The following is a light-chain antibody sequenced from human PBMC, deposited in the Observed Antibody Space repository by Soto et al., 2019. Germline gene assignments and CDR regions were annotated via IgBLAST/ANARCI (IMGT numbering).Light chain of an antibody. V-gene: IGKV2-28*01. J-gene: IGKJ2*01. CDR3: MQALQTPYT. CDR2: LGS. CDR1: QSLRHSNGYNY. Sequence: DIVMTQSPLSLPVTPGEPASISCRSSQSLRHSNGYNYLDWYLQKPGQSPQLLIYLGSNRASGVPDRFSGSVSGTDFTLKISRVEAEDVGVYYCMQALQTPYTFGQGTKLEIK.